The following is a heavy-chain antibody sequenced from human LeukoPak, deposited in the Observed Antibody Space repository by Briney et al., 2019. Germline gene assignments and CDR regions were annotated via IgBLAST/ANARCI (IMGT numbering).Heavy chain of an antibody. D-gene: IGHD3-10*01. CDR1: GFTLRNYA. V-gene: IGHV3-30*04. CDR3: ARDGAGTYLPDY. CDR2: TTYDASDK. Sequence: GGSLRLSCAASGFTLRNYAMHWVRQAPGKGLEWVAVTTYDASDKDYADSVKGRFTISRDNSKNTLYLQMNSLRPEDTAVYFCARDGAGTYLPDYWGQGILVTVSS. J-gene: IGHJ4*02.